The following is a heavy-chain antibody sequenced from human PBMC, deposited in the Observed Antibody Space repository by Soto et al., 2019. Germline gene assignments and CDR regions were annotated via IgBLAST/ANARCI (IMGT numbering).Heavy chain of an antibody. J-gene: IGHJ4*02. V-gene: IGHV4-59*11. D-gene: IGHD7-27*01. CDR3: ARANWYSEY. CDR1: GGSISNHY. CDR2: IYYNGNT. Sequence: QVQLQESGPGLVKPSETLSLTCTVSGGSISNHYWSWIRQPPGKGLEWIGYIYYNGNTNYNPSLKSRVTLSVDTSKNQLSLRLSSVTAADTAVYYCARANWYSEYWGQGTLVNVSS.